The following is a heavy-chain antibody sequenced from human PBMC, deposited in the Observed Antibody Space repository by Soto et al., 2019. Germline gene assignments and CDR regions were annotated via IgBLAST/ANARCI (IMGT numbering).Heavy chain of an antibody. CDR1: GFSLSTSGVG. D-gene: IGHD6-13*01. Sequence: QITLKESGPTLVKPTQTLTLTCTFSGFSLSTSGVGVGWIRQPPGKALEWLALIYWDDDKRYSPSLKSRLTITKDTSKNQVVLTMTNMAPVDTATYYCAHRSRHSSSWYWNYYYGMDVWGQGTTVTVSS. CDR3: AHRSRHSSSWYWNYYYGMDV. V-gene: IGHV2-5*02. CDR2: IYWDDDK. J-gene: IGHJ6*02.